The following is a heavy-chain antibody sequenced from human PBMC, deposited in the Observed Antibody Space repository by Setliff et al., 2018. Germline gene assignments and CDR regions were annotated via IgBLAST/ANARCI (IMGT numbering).Heavy chain of an antibody. Sequence: SETLSLTCTVSGGSISGTYYYWSWIRQPAGKALEWIGQIYTSWSTNYNPSLKSRVTMSVDTSKTQFSLKLNSMTTADTAVYYCARGGTYRYFDYWGQGALVTVSS. CDR1: GGSISGTYYY. J-gene: IGHJ4*02. CDR2: IYTSWST. CDR3: ARGGTYRYFDY. V-gene: IGHV4-4*07.